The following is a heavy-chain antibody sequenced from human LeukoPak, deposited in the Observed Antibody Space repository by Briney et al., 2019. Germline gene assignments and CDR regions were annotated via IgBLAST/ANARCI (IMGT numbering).Heavy chain of an antibody. V-gene: IGHV3-20*04. CDR2: INWNGGST. J-gene: IGHJ4*02. CDR1: GFTFDDYG. Sequence: GGPLRLSCAASGFTFDDYGMSWVRQAPGKGLGWVSGINWNGGSTGYADSVKGRFTISRDNAKNSLYLQMNSLRAEDTAVYYCAKDLTTVTSQGDYWGQGTLVTVSS. CDR3: AKDLTTVTSQGDY. D-gene: IGHD4-17*01.